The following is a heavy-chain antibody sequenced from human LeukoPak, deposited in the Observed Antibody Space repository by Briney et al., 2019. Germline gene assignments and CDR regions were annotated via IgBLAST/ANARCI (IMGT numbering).Heavy chain of an antibody. CDR3: AREREYYDSSGYGYYFDY. D-gene: IGHD3-22*01. CDR2: IYSGGST. V-gene: IGHV3-66*01. CDR1: GFTVSSNY. Sequence: PGGSLRLSCAASGFTVSSNYMSWVRQAPGKGLEWVSVIYSGGSTYYADSVKGRFTISRDNSKNTLYLQMNSLRAEDTAVYYCAREREYYDSSGYGYYFDYWGQGTLVTVSS. J-gene: IGHJ4*02.